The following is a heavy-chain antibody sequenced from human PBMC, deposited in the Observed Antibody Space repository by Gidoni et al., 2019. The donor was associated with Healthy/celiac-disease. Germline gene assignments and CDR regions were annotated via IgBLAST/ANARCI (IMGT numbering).Heavy chain of an antibody. Sequence: QVTLRESGPALVKPTQTLTLTCTSSGFSLSTSGMCVSWIRQPPGKALEWLARIDWDDDKYYSTSLKTRLTISKDTSKNQVVLTMTNMDPVDTATYYCARIRVVRGFPDYFDYWGQGTLVTVSS. CDR2: IDWDDDK. CDR3: ARIRVVRGFPDYFDY. V-gene: IGHV2-70*15. J-gene: IGHJ4*02. CDR1: GFSLSTSGMC. D-gene: IGHD3-10*01.